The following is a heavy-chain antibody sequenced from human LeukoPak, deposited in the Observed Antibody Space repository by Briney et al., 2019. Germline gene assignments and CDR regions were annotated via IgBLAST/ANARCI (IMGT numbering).Heavy chain of an antibody. J-gene: IGHJ4*02. Sequence: ASVKVSCKASGYTFTGYYMHWVRQAPGQGLEWMGWISAYNGNTNYAQKLQGRVTMTTDTSTSTAYMELRSLRSDDTAVYYCARGARPKEDYFDYWGQGTLVTVSS. CDR2: ISAYNGNT. CDR3: ARGARPKEDYFDY. CDR1: GYTFTGYY. V-gene: IGHV1-18*04.